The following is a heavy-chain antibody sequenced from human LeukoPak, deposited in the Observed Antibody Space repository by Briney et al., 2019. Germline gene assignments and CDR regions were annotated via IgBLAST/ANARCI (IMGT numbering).Heavy chain of an antibody. Sequence: ASVKVSCKASGFTFSSSAMHWVRQAPGQGLEWMGIINPSGGSTSYAQKFQGRVTMTRDMSTSTVYMELSSLRSEDTAVYYCARDQWLGYWGQGTLVTVSS. CDR1: GFTFSSSA. D-gene: IGHD6-19*01. V-gene: IGHV1-46*01. J-gene: IGHJ4*02. CDR2: INPSGGST. CDR3: ARDQWLGY.